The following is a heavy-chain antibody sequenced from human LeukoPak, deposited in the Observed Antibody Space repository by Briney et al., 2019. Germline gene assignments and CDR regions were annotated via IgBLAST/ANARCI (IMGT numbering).Heavy chain of an antibody. D-gene: IGHD2-2*01. CDR3: ARCFWVVSNSCYFEY. CDR1: GFMFNTYA. Sequence: GGSLRLSCAASGFMFNTYAMHWVRQARGKALEWVAFIQYDGSIQYYADSVKGRFTISRDNAKNSLYLQMNSLRAEDTAVYYCARCFWVVSNSCYFEYWGQGTLVTVSS. CDR2: IQYDGSIQ. J-gene: IGHJ4*02. V-gene: IGHV3-30*02.